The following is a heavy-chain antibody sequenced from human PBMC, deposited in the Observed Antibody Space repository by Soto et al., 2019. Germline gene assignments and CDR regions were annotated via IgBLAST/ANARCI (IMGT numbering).Heavy chain of an antibody. CDR3: ARHPERIAQIGWFDP. D-gene: IGHD6-13*01. CDR2: ISSSSSTI. CDR1: GFTFDDYR. J-gene: IGHJ5*02. Sequence: PGGSLRLSCAASGFTFDDYRMSWVRPAPGKGLEWVSYISSSSSTIYYADSVKGRFTISRDNAKNSLYLQMNSLRAEDTAVYYCARHPERIAQIGWFDPWGQGTLVTVSS. V-gene: IGHV3-48*01.